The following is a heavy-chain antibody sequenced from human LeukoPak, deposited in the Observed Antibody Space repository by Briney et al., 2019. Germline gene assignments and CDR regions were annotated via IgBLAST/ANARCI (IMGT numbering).Heavy chain of an antibody. V-gene: IGHV3-7*01. CDR3: ARQSPVRDHYYDSSGPLDY. CDR2: IKQDGSEQ. CDR1: GFTFSRYW. J-gene: IGHJ4*02. D-gene: IGHD3-22*01. Sequence: GGSLRLSCAASGFTFSRYWMTWVRQAPGKGLEWVANIKQDGSEQYYVDSVKGRFTISRDSAKNSLYLQMNSLRAEDTAEYYCARQSPVRDHYYDSSGPLDYWGQGTLVTVSS.